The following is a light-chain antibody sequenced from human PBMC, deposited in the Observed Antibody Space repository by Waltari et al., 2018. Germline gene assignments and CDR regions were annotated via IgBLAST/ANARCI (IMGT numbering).Light chain of an antibody. Sequence: ILTQPPSVSVAPGQPARSTRGVDDIGDRSVHWCQQRPGQAPVLVIYYDTDRPSGIPYRFSGSHSGNTATLTISRVEAGDEADYYCQVWDSSRQHVIFGGGTRLTVL. CDR2: YDT. CDR3: QVWDSSRQHVI. CDR1: DIGDRS. J-gene: IGLJ2*01. V-gene: IGLV3-21*04.